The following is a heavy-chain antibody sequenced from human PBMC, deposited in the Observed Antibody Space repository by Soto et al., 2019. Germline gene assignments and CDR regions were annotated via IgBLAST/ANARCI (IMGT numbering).Heavy chain of an antibody. V-gene: IGHV3-11*01. D-gene: IGHD3-3*01. CDR2: ISISGSTI. CDR1: GLTFSDYY. Sequence: PWGPLRLSCAASGLTFSDYYMSWIRQAPGKGLEWVSYISISGSTIYYADSVKGRFTISRDNAKNSLYLQMNSLRAEDTAAYYCARTPTVLRFLEWFPANFDSWGQGNMVIVSA. CDR3: ARTPTVLRFLEWFPANFDS. J-gene: IGHJ4*02.